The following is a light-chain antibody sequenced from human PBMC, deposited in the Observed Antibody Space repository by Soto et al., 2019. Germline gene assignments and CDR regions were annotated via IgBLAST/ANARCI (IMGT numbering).Light chain of an antibody. CDR2: GAS. CDR1: QSVSSTY. Sequence: EIVLTQSPGTLSLSPGERATPSCRASQSVSSTYLVWYQQKPGQAPRLXSYGASSRATGIPDRFSGSGSGTDFTLTISRLEPEDFAVYYCQQYGSSPITFGQGTRLEIK. J-gene: IGKJ5*01. V-gene: IGKV3-20*01. CDR3: QQYGSSPIT.